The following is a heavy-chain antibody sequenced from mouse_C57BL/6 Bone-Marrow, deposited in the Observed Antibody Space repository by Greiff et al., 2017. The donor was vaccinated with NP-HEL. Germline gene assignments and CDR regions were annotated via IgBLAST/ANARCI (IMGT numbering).Heavy chain of an antibody. D-gene: IGHD2-4*01. CDR1: GYTFTNYW. CDR2: IYPGGGYT. CDR3: ARLGLRRDWYFDV. Sequence: QVQLQQSGAELVRPGTSVKMSCKASGYTFTNYWIGWAKQRPGHGLEWIGDIYPGGGYTNYNEKFKGKATLTADKSSSTAYMQFSSLTSEDSAIYYCARLGLRRDWYFDVWGTGTTVTVSS. V-gene: IGHV1-63*01. J-gene: IGHJ1*03.